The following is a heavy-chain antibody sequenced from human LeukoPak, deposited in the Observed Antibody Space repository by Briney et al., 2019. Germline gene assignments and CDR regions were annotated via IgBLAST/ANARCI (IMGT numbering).Heavy chain of an antibody. D-gene: IGHD6-13*01. CDR1: GYTFPSYY. J-gene: IGHJ3*02. Sequence: ASGKGSCKASGYTFPSYYIHWVGQAPGQGLGWKGWINPNSGGTNYAQKFQGRVTMTRHTSISTAYMELSRLRSDDTAVYYCASPQLSFDAFDIWGQGTMVTVSS. V-gene: IGHV1-2*02. CDR3: ASPQLSFDAFDI. CDR2: INPNSGGT.